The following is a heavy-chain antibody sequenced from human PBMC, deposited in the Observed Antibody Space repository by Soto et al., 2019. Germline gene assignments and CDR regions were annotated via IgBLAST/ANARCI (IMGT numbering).Heavy chain of an antibody. CDR1: GFTFSSYG. Sequence: QVQLVESGGGVVQPGRSLRLSCAASGFTFSSYGMHWVRQAPGKGLEWVAVISYDGSNKYYADSVKGRFTISRDNAKNTVYLQMDSLRAEDTAVYYCARSLPGTYGAFDLWGQGTMVTVSS. CDR2: ISYDGSNK. CDR3: ARSLPGTYGAFDL. J-gene: IGHJ3*01. V-gene: IGHV3-30*03. D-gene: IGHD1-7*01.